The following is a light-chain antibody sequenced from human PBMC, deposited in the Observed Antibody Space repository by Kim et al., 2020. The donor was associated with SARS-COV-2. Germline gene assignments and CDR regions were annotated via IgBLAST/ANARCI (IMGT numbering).Light chain of an antibody. J-gene: IGKJ1*01. Sequence: ASVGDRVTITCRASQRIASYLHWYQQKPGKAPNLLIYGASSLQSGVPSRFSGSGSGTDFTLTISSLHPEDFATYYCQQTYTSWTFGPGTKVDIK. CDR3: QQTYTSWT. CDR2: GAS. V-gene: IGKV1-39*01. CDR1: QRIASY.